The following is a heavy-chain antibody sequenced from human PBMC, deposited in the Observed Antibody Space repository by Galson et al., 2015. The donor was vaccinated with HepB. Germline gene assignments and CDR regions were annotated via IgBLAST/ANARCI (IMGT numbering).Heavy chain of an antibody. CDR1: GGSISSGGNY. CDR2: IYYTGST. V-gene: IGHV4-31*03. Sequence: TLSLTCTVSGGSISSGGNYWSWIRQHPGKGLEWIGYIYYTGSTYYSPSLESRASISLDTSKNLFSLKMNSVTAADTAVYYCARGLTGDYVFDYWGQGTLVTVSS. CDR3: ARGLTGDYVFDY. J-gene: IGHJ4*02. D-gene: IGHD4-17*01.